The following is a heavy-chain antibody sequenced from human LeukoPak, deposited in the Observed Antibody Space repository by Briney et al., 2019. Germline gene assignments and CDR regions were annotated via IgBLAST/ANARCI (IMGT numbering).Heavy chain of an antibody. D-gene: IGHD3-10*02. Sequence: GGSLRLSCAASGFTFDDYGMSWVRQAPGKGLEWVSGINWNGDNTGYADSVKGRFTISRDNSKNTLYLQMNSLRAEDTAVYYFAELGINMIGGVWGKGTTVTISS. CDR2: INWNGDNT. J-gene: IGHJ6*04. CDR1: GFTFDDYG. CDR3: AELGINMIGGV. V-gene: IGHV3-20*04.